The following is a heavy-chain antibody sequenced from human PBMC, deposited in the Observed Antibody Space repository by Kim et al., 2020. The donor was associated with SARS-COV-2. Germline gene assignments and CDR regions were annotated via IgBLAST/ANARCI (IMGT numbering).Heavy chain of an antibody. CDR2: IKRPGDST. J-gene: IGHJ4*01. CDR3: VKGTCLDY. Sequence: GGSLRLSCVASGFSFSTFYMSWVRQAPGKGLEWVSDIKRPGDSTYYADSVKGRFTISRDNAKNTLYLQMNSLRADDTAVYYCVKGTCLDYCRRGPLVTVS. CDR1: GFSFSTFY. V-gene: IGHV3-23*01. D-gene: IGHD3-16*01.